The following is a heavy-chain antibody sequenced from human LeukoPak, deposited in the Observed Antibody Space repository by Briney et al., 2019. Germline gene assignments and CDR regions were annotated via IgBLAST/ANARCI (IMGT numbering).Heavy chain of an antibody. V-gene: IGHV4-59*01. J-gene: IGHJ4*02. Sequence: SEALSLTCTVSGXSIRTFYWSWIRQPPGKGLEWIGCMYYSGSPYYNPSLKSRVTISMDTSKNQFSLQLSSVTAADTAMYYCARQTSHFTMGSFEYWSQGTLVTVSS. CDR3: ARQTSHFTMGSFEY. D-gene: IGHD3-10*01. CDR2: MYYSGSP. CDR1: GXSIRTFY.